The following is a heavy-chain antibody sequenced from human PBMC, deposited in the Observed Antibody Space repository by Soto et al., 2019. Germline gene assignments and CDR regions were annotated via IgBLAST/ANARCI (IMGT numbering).Heavy chain of an antibody. Sequence: QVQLQQWGAGLLKPSETLSLTCAVYGGCFSGYYWSWIRQPPGKGLEWIGEINHSGSTNYNPSLKSRVTISVHTSKNQFSLKLSPVTAADTAVYYCASVVVVAAKSWFDPWGQGTLVTLSS. V-gene: IGHV4-34*01. CDR3: ASVVVVAAKSWFDP. CDR2: INHSGST. D-gene: IGHD2-15*01. J-gene: IGHJ5*02. CDR1: GGCFSGYY.